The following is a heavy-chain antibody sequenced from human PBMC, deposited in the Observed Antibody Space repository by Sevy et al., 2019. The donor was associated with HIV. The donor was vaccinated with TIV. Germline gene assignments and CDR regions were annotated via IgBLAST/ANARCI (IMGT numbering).Heavy chain of an antibody. D-gene: IGHD5-18*01. CDR1: GFTFSSYN. Sequence: GGSLRLSCAASGFTFSSYNMNWVRQAPGKGLEWVSYISSSSSTIYYADSVKGRFTISRDNPKNSLYLQMNSLRAEDTAVYYCARDSLSWIQSFDYWGQGTLVTVSS. J-gene: IGHJ4*02. CDR2: ISSSSSTI. V-gene: IGHV3-48*01. CDR3: ARDSLSWIQSFDY.